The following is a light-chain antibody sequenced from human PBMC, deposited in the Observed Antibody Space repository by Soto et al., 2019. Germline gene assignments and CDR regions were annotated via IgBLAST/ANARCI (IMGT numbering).Light chain of an antibody. J-gene: IGLJ1*01. CDR3: AAWDGSLNGYV. Sequence: QAVLTQPPSTSGTPGQRVTISCSGSTSNIGSNTVNWYQHLPGTAPKLLIYSNNQRPSGVPERFSGSKSGTSASLAVSGLQSGDEADYYCAAWDGSLNGYVFGTGTKLTVL. CDR2: SNN. V-gene: IGLV1-44*01. CDR1: TSNIGSNT.